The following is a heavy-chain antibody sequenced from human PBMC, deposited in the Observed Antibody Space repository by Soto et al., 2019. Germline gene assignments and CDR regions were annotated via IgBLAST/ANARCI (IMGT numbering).Heavy chain of an antibody. CDR2: IIPILGIA. CDR1: GGTFSSYT. D-gene: IGHD6-13*01. J-gene: IGHJ6*02. Sequence: GASVKVSCKASGGTFSSYTISWVRQAPGQGLEWMGRIIPILGIANYAQKFQGRVTITADKSTSTAYMELSSLRSEDTAVYYCARDPKPLGSAAAGTFYYYYYGMDVWG. V-gene: IGHV1-69*04. CDR3: ARDPKPLGSAAAGTFYYYYYGMDV.